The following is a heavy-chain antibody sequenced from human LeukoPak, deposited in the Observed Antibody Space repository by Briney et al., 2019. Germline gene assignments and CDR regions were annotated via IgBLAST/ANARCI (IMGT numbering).Heavy chain of an antibody. J-gene: IGHJ4*02. V-gene: IGHV4-34*01. D-gene: IGHD4-17*01. CDR2: INHSGST. Sequence: PSETLSLTCAVYGGSFSGYYWSWIRQPPGKGLEWIGEINHSGSTNYNPSLKGRVTISVDTSKNQFSLKLSSVTAADTAVYYCASRLRRRYDYWGQGTLVTVSS. CDR3: ASRLRRRYDY. CDR1: GGSFSGYY.